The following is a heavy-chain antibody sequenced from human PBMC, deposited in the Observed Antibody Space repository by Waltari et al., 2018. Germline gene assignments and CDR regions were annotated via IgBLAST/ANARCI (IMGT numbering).Heavy chain of an antibody. CDR1: GGSISSDY. CDR3: ARQRSNSDFDY. J-gene: IGHJ4*02. D-gene: IGHD4-4*01. CDR2: IYYSGST. V-gene: IGHV4-59*08. Sequence: QVQLQESGPGLVKPSETLSLTCTVPGGSISSDYWRWIRQPPGKGLEWIGYIYYSGSTNYNPSLKSRVTISVDTSKNQFSLKLSSVTAADTAVYYCARQRSNSDFDYWGQGTLVTVSS.